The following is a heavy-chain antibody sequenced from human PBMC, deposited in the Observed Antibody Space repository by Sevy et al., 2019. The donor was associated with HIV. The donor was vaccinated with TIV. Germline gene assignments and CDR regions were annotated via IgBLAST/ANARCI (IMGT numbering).Heavy chain of an antibody. CDR3: ARDQGSSWYSDYYYGMDV. D-gene: IGHD6-13*01. J-gene: IGHJ6*02. CDR2: ISWNSGSI. Sequence: GGSLRLSCAASGFTFDDYAMHWVRQAPGKGLEWVSGISWNSGSIGYADSVKGRFTISRDNAKNSLYLQMNSLRAEDTAVYYCARDQGSSWYSDYYYGMDVWGQGTTVTVSS. CDR1: GFTFDDYA. V-gene: IGHV3-9*01.